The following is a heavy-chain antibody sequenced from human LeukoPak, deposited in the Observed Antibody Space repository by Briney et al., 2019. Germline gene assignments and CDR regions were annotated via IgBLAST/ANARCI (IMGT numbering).Heavy chain of an antibody. CDR2: IYSGGST. D-gene: IGHD4-23*01. CDR3: ARVYYGGNPYYFDY. Sequence: GGSLRLSCAASGFTVSSNYMSWVRQAPGKGLEWVSVIYSGGSTYYADSVKGRFTISRHNSKNTLYLQMNSLRAEDTAVYYSARVYYGGNPYYFDYWGQGTLVTVSS. CDR1: GFTVSSNY. V-gene: IGHV3-53*04. J-gene: IGHJ4*02.